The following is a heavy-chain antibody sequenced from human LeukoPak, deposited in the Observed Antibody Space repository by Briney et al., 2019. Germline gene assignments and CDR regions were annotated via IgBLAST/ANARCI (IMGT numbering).Heavy chain of an antibody. CDR3: AKDSTIFGVVIMAGYYYGMDV. CDR1: GFTFSSYG. D-gene: IGHD3-3*01. J-gene: IGHJ6*02. V-gene: IGHV3-30*18. Sequence: GESLRLSCAASGFTFSSYGMHWVRQAPGKGLEWVAVISYDGSNKYYADSVKGRFTISRDNSKNTLYLQMNSLRAEDTAVYYCAKDSTIFGVVIMAGYYYGMDVWGQGTTVTVSS. CDR2: ISYDGSNK.